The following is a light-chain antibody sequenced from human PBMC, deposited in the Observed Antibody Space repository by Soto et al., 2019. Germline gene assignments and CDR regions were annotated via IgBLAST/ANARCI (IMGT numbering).Light chain of an antibody. CDR3: QQYNNWPPWT. CDR1: QSVSSN. V-gene: IGKV3-15*01. J-gene: IGKJ1*01. Sequence: EIVMTQSPATLSVSPGERATLSCRASQSVSSNLAWYQKKPGQAPRLLIYGASTRATGIPARFSGSGSGTEFTLTISSLQSEDFAVYYCQQYNNWPPWTFGQGTKAEIK. CDR2: GAS.